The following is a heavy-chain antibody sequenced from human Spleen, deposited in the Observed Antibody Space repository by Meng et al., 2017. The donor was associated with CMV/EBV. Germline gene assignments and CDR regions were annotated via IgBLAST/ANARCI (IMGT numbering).Heavy chain of an antibody. Sequence: FHFSSYWMHWVRQAPGKGLVWVSRINSDGSSTSYADSVKGRFTISRDNAKNTLYLQMNSLRAEDTAVYYCARGSDIVVVPAAFWFDPWGQGTLVTVSS. CDR3: ARGSDIVVVPAAFWFDP. J-gene: IGHJ5*02. CDR2: INSDGSST. V-gene: IGHV3-74*01. CDR1: FHFSSYW. D-gene: IGHD2-2*01.